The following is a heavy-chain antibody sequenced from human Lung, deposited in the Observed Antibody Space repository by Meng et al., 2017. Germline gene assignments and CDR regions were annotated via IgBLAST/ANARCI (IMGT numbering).Heavy chain of an antibody. V-gene: IGHV4-34*01. CDR2: INHSGST. J-gene: IGHJ4*02. CDR3: ARGPTTMAHDFDY. CDR1: GGSFSDYY. Sequence: QVQLQQWAAGRLKPSETLSLTCVVSGGSFSDYYWSWIRQPPGKGLEWIGEINHSGSTNYNPSLESRATISVDTSQNNLSLKLSSVTAADSAVYYCARGPTTMAHDFDYWGQGTLVTVSS. D-gene: IGHD4-11*01.